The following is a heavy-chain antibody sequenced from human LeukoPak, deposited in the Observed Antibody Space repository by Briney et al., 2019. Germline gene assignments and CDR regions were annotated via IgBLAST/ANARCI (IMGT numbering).Heavy chain of an antibody. CDR3: AREPDYGDYSHYLGWFDP. CDR2: INPNSGGT. Sequence: ASVKVSCKASGYTFTGYYMHWVRQAPGQGLEWMGWINPNSGGTNYAQKFQGRVTMTRDTSISTAYMELSRLRSDDTAVYYCAREPDYGDYSHYLGWFDPWGQGTLVTVSS. V-gene: IGHV1-2*02. D-gene: IGHD4-17*01. J-gene: IGHJ5*02. CDR1: GYTFTGYY.